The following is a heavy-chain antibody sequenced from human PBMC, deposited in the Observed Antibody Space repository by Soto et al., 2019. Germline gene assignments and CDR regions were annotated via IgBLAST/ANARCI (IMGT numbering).Heavy chain of an antibody. CDR1: GFTFSSYS. Sequence: GGSLRLSCAAPGFTFSSYSMNWVRQAPGKGLEWVSSISSSSSYIYYADSVKGRFTISRDNAKNSLYLQMNSLRAEDTAVYYCARDSRGGYYGMDVWGQGTTVTVSS. V-gene: IGHV3-21*01. CDR2: ISSSSSYI. J-gene: IGHJ6*02. D-gene: IGHD3-10*01. CDR3: ARDSRGGYYGMDV.